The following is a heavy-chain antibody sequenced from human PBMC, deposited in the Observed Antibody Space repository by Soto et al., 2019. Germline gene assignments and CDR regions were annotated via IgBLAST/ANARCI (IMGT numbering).Heavy chain of an antibody. D-gene: IGHD5-18*01. J-gene: IGHJ4*02. V-gene: IGHV1-58*01. Sequence: SVKVSCKGSVFTFTSSAVQWVRQARGQRLEWIGWIVVGSGNTNYAQKFQERVAITRDMSTSTAYMELSSLRAEDTAVYYCAKARYTYGSSLDHWGQGTLVTVSS. CDR1: VFTFTSSA. CDR2: IVVGSGNT. CDR3: AKARYTYGSSLDH.